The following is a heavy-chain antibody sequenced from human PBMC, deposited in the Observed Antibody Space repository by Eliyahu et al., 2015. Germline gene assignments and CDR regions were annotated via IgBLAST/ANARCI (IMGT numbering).Heavy chain of an antibody. V-gene: IGHV4-61*08. CDR3: ARDVGRRGYSFGLDV. D-gene: IGHD1-26*01. CDR1: GGYVNSGANY. Sequence: QVQLQESGPGLMKPSETLSLTCTVXGGYVNSGANYWSWIRPAPGKGLGWVGGTHYSGSANYHPSLESRVTISVDTSKNQFSLKLSSVTAADTAMYYCARDVGRRGYSFGLDVWGQGTIVTVSS. CDR2: THYSGSA. J-gene: IGHJ6*02.